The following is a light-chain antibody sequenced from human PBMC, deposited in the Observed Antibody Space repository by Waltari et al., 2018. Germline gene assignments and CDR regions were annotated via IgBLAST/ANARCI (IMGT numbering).Light chain of an antibody. J-gene: IGKJ1*01. V-gene: IGKV1-5*03. CDR3: QKYDSPWT. CDR2: KAS. Sequence: DIQMTQFPSTLSASVGDTVTITCRASQSISVWLAWYQHKPGKAPKLLSHKASSLQSGVPSRFSGSASGTEFTLTISSLQPDDFATYYCQKYDSPWTFGQGTKVDIK. CDR1: QSISVW.